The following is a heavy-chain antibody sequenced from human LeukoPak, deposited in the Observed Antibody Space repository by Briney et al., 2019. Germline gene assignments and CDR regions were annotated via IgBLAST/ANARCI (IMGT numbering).Heavy chain of an antibody. D-gene: IGHD3-9*01. CDR1: ASTFSSYA. Sequence: PGGSLRLSCAASASTFSSYAMSWVRQAPGKGLEWVSTISDSGDNIYYADSVKGRFTISRDNSKNTLYLQMNSLRAEDTAVYYCAKDPNVLRYFDWLPRGFDPWGQGTLVTVSS. CDR3: AKDPNVLRYFDWLPRGFDP. J-gene: IGHJ5*02. CDR2: ISDSGDNI. V-gene: IGHV3-23*01.